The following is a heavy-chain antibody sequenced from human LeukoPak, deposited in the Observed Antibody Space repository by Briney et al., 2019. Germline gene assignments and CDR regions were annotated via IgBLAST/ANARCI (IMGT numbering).Heavy chain of an antibody. D-gene: IGHD2-21*01. CDR1: GFTFSNAW. CDR3: ITEHN. CDR2: IKGKTDGAAA. V-gene: IGHV3-15*01. Sequence: GGSLRLSCTASGFTFSNAWMSWVRQAPGKGLEWVGRIKGKTDGAAADYAAHVKGRFSISTDDSRDTLYLQMRGLKTEDTAVYYCITEHNWGHGTLVTVSS. J-gene: IGHJ4*01.